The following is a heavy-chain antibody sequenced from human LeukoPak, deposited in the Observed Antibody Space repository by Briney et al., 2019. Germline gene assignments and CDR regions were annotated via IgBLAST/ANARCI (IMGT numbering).Heavy chain of an antibody. Sequence: GGALLLSCAASGFTFDDYGMSWVRRAPGKGLEWVSGINWKGDRSGYADSVRGRFTISRDNAKNSMHLQMNSLRAEDTALYYCARDRVPDYYYMDVWGKGTTVTVSS. CDR1: GFTFDDYG. J-gene: IGHJ6*03. V-gene: IGHV3-20*04. CDR2: INWKGDRS. CDR3: ARDRVPDYYYMDV. D-gene: IGHD1-1*01.